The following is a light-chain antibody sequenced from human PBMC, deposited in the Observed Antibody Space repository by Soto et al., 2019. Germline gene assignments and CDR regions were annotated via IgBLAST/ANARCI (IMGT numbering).Light chain of an antibody. CDR1: DRIRTW. CDR3: QQYNIYPRT. CDR2: DAS. Sequence: DIQMTQSNSPLSASMGDRVTITCRASDRIRTWLAWYQHKPGKAPKFLIYDASTLESGVPSRFSGSGSGTEFTLTISSLQPDDFATYYCQQYNIYPRTFGHGANVDI. V-gene: IGKV1-5*01. J-gene: IGKJ1*01.